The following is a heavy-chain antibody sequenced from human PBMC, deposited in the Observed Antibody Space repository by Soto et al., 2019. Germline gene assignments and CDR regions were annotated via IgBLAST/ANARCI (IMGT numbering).Heavy chain of an antibody. Sequence: AGGALRLFCVVSGFTFSMYWMHWVRQVPRHSPCWTPRISDDRNTTHYPDPVRRQFTISRHNSKNTLHLQINNLKPDDTAIYYCTSGLRPASPGTGPHWGQGTPVTVSS. D-gene: IGHD1-26*01. V-gene: IGHV3-74*01. CDR1: GFTFSMYW. CDR2: ISDDRNTT. CDR3: TSGLRPASPGTGPH. J-gene: IGHJ4*02.